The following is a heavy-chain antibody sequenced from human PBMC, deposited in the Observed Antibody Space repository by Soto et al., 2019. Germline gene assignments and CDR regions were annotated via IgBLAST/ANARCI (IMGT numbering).Heavy chain of an antibody. J-gene: IGHJ4*02. CDR1: GGSFSGYY. V-gene: IGHV4-34*01. CDR2: INHSGST. D-gene: IGHD3-10*01. Sequence: PSETLSLTCAVYGGSFSGYYWSWIRQPPGKGLEWIGEINHSGSTNYNPSLKSRVTISVDTSKNQFSLKLGSVTAADTAVYYCARMPTFYYGSGSSIWGQGTLVTVSS. CDR3: ARMPTFYYGSGSSI.